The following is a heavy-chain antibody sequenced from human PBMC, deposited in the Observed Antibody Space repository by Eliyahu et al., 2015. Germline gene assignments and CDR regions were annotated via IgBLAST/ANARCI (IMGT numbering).Heavy chain of an antibody. D-gene: IGHD3-10*01. CDR2: ISWNSANI. V-gene: IGHV3-9*01. J-gene: IGHJ6*02. CDR3: AKDSGPGNTFYYGMDV. Sequence: EVQLVESGGALVQPGXSLRLSCAVXGFTFXDYAXHWARQAPGKGLEWVSGISWNSANIDYVDYVKGRFTISRDNAKNLLYLQMSSLRVEDTALYFCAKDSGPGNTFYYGMDVWGQGTTVTVSS. CDR1: GFTFXDYA.